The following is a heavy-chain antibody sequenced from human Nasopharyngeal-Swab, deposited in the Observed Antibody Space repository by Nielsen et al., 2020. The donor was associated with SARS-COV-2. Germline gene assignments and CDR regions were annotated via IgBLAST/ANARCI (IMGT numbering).Heavy chain of an antibody. CDR2: ISYDGSNK. CDR3: AREGGTREFDY. Sequence: GGSLRLSCAASGFTFSSYGMHWVRQAPGKGLEWVAVISYDGSNKYYADSVKGRFTISRDNSKNTLYLQMNSLRAEDTAVYYCAREGGTREFDYWGQGTLVTVSS. D-gene: IGHD1-1*01. V-gene: IGHV3-30*03. CDR1: GFTFSSYG. J-gene: IGHJ4*02.